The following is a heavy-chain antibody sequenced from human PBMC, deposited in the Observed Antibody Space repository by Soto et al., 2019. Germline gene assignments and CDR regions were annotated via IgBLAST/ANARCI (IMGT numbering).Heavy chain of an antibody. CDR2: ISYDGSNK. CDR3: AKGSLLIVATISGY. J-gene: IGHJ4*02. D-gene: IGHD5-12*01. CDR1: GFTFSSYG. V-gene: IGHV3-30*18. Sequence: QVQLVESGGGVVQPGRSLRLSCEASGFTFSSYGMHWVRQAPGKGLEWVAVISYDGSNKYYADSVKGRFTISRDNSKNTLYLQMNSLRAEDTAVYYCAKGSLLIVATISGYWGQGTLVTVSS.